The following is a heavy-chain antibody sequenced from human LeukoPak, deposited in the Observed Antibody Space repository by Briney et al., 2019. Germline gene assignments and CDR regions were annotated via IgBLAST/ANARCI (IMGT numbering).Heavy chain of an antibody. CDR2: INHSGST. D-gene: IGHD2-21*02. J-gene: IGHJ4*02. Sequence: ETLCLTCAVYGGSFSGYYWSWIRQPPGKGLEWIGEINHSGSTNYNPSPKSRVSISVDTSKNQFSLKLSSVTAADTAVYYCATAEYCGGDCYADYWGQGTLVTVSS. CDR1: GGSFSGYY. CDR3: ATAEYCGGDCYADY. V-gene: IGHV4-34*01.